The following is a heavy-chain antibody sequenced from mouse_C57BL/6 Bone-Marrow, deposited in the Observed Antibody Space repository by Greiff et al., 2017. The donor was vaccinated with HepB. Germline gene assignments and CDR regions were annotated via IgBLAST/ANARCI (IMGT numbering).Heavy chain of an antibody. J-gene: IGHJ2*01. CDR2: ISNGGGST. V-gene: IGHV5-12*01. CDR1: GFTFSDYY. CDR3: ARLYDYFDY. Sequence: EVKLVESGGGLVQPGGSLKLSCAASGFTFSDYYMYWVRQTPEKRLEWVAYISNGGGSTYYPDTVKGRFTISRDNAKNTLYLQMSRLKSEDTAMYYCARLYDYFDYWGQGTTLTVSS.